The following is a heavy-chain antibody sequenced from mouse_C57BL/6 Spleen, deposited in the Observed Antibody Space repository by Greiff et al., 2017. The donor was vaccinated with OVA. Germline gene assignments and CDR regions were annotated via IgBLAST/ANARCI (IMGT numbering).Heavy chain of an antibody. V-gene: IGHV1-82*01. CDR2: IYPGDGDT. J-gene: IGHJ2*01. Sequence: VQLQQSGPELVKPGASVKISCKASGYAFSSSWMNWVKQRPGKGLEWIGRIYPGDGDTTYNGKFKGKATLTADKSSSTAYMQLSSLTSEDAAVYFCASREGDFDYWGQGTTLTVSS. CDR3: ASREGDFDY. CDR1: GYAFSSSW.